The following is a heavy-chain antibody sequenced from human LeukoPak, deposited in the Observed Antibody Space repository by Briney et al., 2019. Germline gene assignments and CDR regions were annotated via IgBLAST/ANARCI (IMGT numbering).Heavy chain of an antibody. Sequence: SETLSLTCTVSGGSISSHYWSWIRQPPGKGLDWIGYIYYSGSTNYNPSLKSRVTISVDTSKNQFSLKLSAVTAADTAVYYCARATYYDFWSGYYNWFDPWGQGTLVTVSS. CDR3: ARATYYDFWSGYYNWFDP. CDR2: IYYSGST. CDR1: GGSISSHY. V-gene: IGHV4-59*11. D-gene: IGHD3-3*01. J-gene: IGHJ5*02.